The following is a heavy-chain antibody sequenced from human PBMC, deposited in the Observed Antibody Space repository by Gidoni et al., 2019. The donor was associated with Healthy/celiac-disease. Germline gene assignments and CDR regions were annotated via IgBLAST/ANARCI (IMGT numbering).Heavy chain of an antibody. J-gene: IGHJ3*02. CDR1: GYTFTSYY. CDR2: INPSGGST. Sequence: QVQLVQSGAEVKKPGASVKVSCKASGYTFTSYYIHWVRQAPGQGLEWMGIINPSGGSTSYAQKFQGRVTMTSDTSTSTVYMELSSLRSEDTAVYYCARSIGYYYDSSGYYLTDDAFDIWGQGTMVTVSS. CDR3: ARSIGYYYDSSGYYLTDDAFDI. D-gene: IGHD3-22*01. V-gene: IGHV1-46*03.